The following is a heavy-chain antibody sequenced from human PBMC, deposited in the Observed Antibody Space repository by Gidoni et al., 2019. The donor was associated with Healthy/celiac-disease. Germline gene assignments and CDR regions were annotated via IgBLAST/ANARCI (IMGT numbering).Heavy chain of an antibody. CDR3: ARGQVYYDYIWGSYRPSGYFDY. D-gene: IGHD3-16*02. V-gene: IGHV4-34*01. J-gene: IGHJ4*02. CDR2: INHSGST. CDR1: GGSFSGYY. Sequence: QVQLQQWGAGLLKPSETLSLTCAVHGGSFSGYYWSWIRQPPGKGLEWIGEINHSGSTNYNPSLKSRVTISVDTSKNQFSLKLSSVTAADTAVYYCARGQVYYDYIWGSYRPSGYFDYWGQGTLVTVSS.